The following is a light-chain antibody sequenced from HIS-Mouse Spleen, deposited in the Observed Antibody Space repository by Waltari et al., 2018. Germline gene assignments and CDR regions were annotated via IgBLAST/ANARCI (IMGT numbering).Light chain of an antibody. CDR1: QSVSSN. Sequence: EIVMTQSPATLSVSPGERATLSCRASQSVSSNLAWYQQKPGQAPRLLLYGASTRATGIPARFSGSWSGTEFTLTISSMQSEDFAVYYCQQYNNWPITFGQGTRLEIK. V-gene: IGKV3-15*01. CDR2: GAS. CDR3: QQYNNWPIT. J-gene: IGKJ5*01.